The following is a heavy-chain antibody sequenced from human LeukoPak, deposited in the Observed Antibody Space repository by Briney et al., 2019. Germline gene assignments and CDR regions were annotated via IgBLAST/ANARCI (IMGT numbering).Heavy chain of an antibody. CDR3: ARAGPWQIDP. CDR1: GGSISSYY. D-gene: IGHD3-10*01. V-gene: IGHV4-59*01. CDR2: IYYSGST. Sequence: PSETLSLTCTVSGGSISSYYWSWIRQPPGKGLEWIGYIYYSGSTNYNPSLKSRVTISVNTSKNLFSLRLKSLTSADTAVYYCARAGPWQIDPWGQGILVTVSS. J-gene: IGHJ5*02.